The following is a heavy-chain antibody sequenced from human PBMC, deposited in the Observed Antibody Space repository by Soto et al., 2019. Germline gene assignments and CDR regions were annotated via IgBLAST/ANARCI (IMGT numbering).Heavy chain of an antibody. J-gene: IGHJ4*02. Sequence: SETLSLTCTVSGGSISSYYCSWIRQPPGKGLEWIGYIYYSGSTNYNPSLKSRVTISVDTSKNQFSLKLSSVTAADTAVYYCARDPVGSYFDYWGQGTLVTVSS. CDR1: GGSISSYY. V-gene: IGHV4-59*01. D-gene: IGHD1-26*01. CDR3: ARDPVGSYFDY. CDR2: IYYSGST.